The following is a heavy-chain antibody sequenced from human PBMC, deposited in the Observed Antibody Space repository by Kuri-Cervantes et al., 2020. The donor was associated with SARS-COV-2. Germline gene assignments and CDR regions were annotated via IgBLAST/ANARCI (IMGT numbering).Heavy chain of an antibody. CDR1: GFTFSSCA. J-gene: IGHJ4*02. V-gene: IGHV3-30-3*01. CDR2: ISYDGNNK. CDR3: AREVGVPAALDY. Sequence: GESLKISCAASGFTFSSCAMHWVRQAPGKGLEWVAVISYDGNNKYYADSVKGRFTISRDNSKSTLYLQMNSLRAEDTAVYYCAREVGVPAALDYWGQGTLVTVSS. D-gene: IGHD2-2*01.